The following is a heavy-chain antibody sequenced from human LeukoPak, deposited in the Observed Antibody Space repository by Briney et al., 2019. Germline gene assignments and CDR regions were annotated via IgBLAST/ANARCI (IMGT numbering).Heavy chain of an antibody. CDR2: INPNSGGT. D-gene: IGHD2-15*01. CDR1: GYTFTGYY. J-gene: IGHJ4*02. Sequence: EASVKVSCKASGYTFTGYYMHWVRQAPGQGLEWMGWINPNSGGTNYAQKFQGRVTMTRDTSISTAHMELSRLRSDDTAVYYCAHYCSGGSCHSDYWGQRTLVTVSS. V-gene: IGHV1-2*02. CDR3: AHYCSGGSCHSDY.